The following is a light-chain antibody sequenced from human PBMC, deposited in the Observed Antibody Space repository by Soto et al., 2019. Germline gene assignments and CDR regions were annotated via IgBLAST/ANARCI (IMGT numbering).Light chain of an antibody. V-gene: IGKV4-1*01. J-gene: IGKJ3*01. Sequence: DIVMTQSPDSLAVSLGERATINCKSSRSVLYNSNNKNYLAWYRQNPGQPPKLLIYWASTRESGVPDRISGSGSGTDFTLTISTLQAEDVAVYYCQQYYSAPFTFGPGTKVDIK. CDR2: WAS. CDR3: QQYYSAPFT. CDR1: RSVLYNSNNKNY.